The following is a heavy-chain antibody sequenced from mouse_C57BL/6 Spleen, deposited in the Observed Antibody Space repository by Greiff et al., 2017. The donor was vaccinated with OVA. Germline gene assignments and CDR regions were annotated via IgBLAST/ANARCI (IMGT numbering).Heavy chain of an antibody. CDR1: GYTFTSYW. D-gene: IGHD1-1*01. CDR3: ARNYGSRGAMDY. V-gene: IGHV1-50*01. J-gene: IGHJ4*01. Sequence: QVQLQQPGAELVKPGASVKLSCKASGYTFTSYWMQWVKQRPGQGLEWIGEIDPSDSYTNYNQKFKGKATLTVDTSSRTAYMQLSSLTSEDSAGYYCARNYGSRGAMDYWGQGTSVTVSS. CDR2: IDPSDSYT.